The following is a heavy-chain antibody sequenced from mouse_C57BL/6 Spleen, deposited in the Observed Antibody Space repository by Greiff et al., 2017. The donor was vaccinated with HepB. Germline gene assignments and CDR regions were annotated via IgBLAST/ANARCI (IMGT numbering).Heavy chain of an antibody. CDR3: TRQGYYVAWFAY. D-gene: IGHD2-3*01. J-gene: IGHJ3*01. Sequence: VKLMESGAELVRPGASVTLSCKASGYTFTDYEMHWVKQTPVHGLEWIGAIDPETGGTAYNQKFKGKAILTADKSSSTAYMELRSLTSEDSAVYYCTRQGYYVAWFAYWGQGTLVTVSA. CDR2: IDPETGGT. V-gene: IGHV1-15*01. CDR1: GYTFTDYE.